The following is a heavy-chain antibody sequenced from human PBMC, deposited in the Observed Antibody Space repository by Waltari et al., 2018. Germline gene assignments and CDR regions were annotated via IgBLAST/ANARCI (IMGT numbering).Heavy chain of an antibody. J-gene: IGHJ1*01. Sequence: QVQLVESGGGVVQPGRSLRLPCAASGFTFSSYGMHWVPQAPGKGLEWVAVKWYDGSNKYYADSVKGRFTISRDNSKNTLYLQMNSLRAEDTAVYYCARDLRYYAEYFQHWGQGTLVTVSS. D-gene: IGHD2-2*01. V-gene: IGHV3-33*01. CDR3: ARDLRYYAEYFQH. CDR1: GFTFSSYG. CDR2: KWYDGSNK.